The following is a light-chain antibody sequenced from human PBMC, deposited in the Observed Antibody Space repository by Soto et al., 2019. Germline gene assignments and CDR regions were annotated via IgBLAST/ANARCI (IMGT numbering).Light chain of an antibody. CDR1: QPIGTS. J-gene: IGKJ1*01. V-gene: IGKV1-39*01. Sequence: DIQMTQSPSSLSAFVGDSVTVTCRASQPIGTSLHWYQQKAGKAPKVLISAATKLQSGVPSRFSGSGSGKDFTLTISNLQPEDSATYYCQQGYNTFWTFGRGNKVELK. CDR2: AAT. CDR3: QQGYNTFWT.